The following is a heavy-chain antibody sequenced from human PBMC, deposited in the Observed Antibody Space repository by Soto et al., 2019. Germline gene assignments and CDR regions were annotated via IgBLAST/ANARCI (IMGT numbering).Heavy chain of an antibody. CDR2: INYSGRT. V-gene: IGHV4-59*01. Sequence: SETLSLTCTVSGGSISTYYWSWIRQPPGKGLEWIGYINYSGRTNYNPSLKSRVTMSLDTSKNQFSLKLRSVTAADTALFYCARYAGSSWFDYWGQGTLVTVSS. D-gene: IGHD6-13*01. CDR3: ARYAGSSWFDY. CDR1: GGSISTYY. J-gene: IGHJ4*02.